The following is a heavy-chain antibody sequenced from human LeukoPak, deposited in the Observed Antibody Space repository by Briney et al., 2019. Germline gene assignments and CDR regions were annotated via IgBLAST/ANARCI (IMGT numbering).Heavy chain of an antibody. Sequence: GGSLRLSCAASGFSVSDYFMGWIRQAPGKGLEWVATISYDGSMTYFTDSVKGRFTISRDISKTTHFLQMNSLRPEDTAVYFCAKPDRMTIFGVPLVDYWGQGTLVTVSS. J-gene: IGHJ4*02. V-gene: IGHV3-30*18. CDR2: ISYDGSMT. CDR3: AKPDRMTIFGVPLVDY. CDR1: GFSVSDYF. D-gene: IGHD3-3*01.